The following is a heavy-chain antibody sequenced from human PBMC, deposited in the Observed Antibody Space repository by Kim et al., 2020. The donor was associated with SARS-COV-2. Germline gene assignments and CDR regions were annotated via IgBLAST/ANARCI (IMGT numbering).Heavy chain of an antibody. V-gene: IGHV3-23*01. Sequence: GGSLRLSCAASGFTFSRYAMSWVRQAPGKGLEWVSAISGSGGSTYYADSVKGRFTISRDSSKNTLYLQMNSLRAEDTALYYCAKDHGSDYGDQFDCWGQGTLVTVSS. CDR1: GFTFSRYA. CDR3: AKDHGSDYGDQFDC. CDR2: ISGSGGST. D-gene: IGHD4-17*01. J-gene: IGHJ4*02.